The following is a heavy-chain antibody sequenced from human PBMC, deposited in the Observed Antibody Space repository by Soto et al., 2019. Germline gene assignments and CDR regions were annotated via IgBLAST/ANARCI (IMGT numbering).Heavy chain of an antibody. D-gene: IGHD3-16*02. V-gene: IGHV1-18*01. CDR3: ARGNDYIWGSYRYTLASIDY. J-gene: IGHJ4*02. Sequence: ASVKVSCKASGYTFTSYGISWVRQAPGQGLEWMGWISAYNGNTNYAQKFQGRVTMTRNTSISTAYMELSSLRSEDTAVYYCARGNDYIWGSYRYTLASIDYWGQGTLVTVSS. CDR2: ISAYNGNT. CDR1: GYTFTSYG.